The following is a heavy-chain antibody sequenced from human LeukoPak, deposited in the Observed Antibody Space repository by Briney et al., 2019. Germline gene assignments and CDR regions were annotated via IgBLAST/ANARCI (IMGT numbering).Heavy chain of an antibody. CDR2: IYVIGTN. D-gene: IGHD1-26*01. CDR1: GGSISSGGYY. J-gene: IGHJ4*02. CDR3: ARQVGATTLIDS. Sequence: SETLSLTCTVSGGSISSGGYYWSWIRQPPGKGLEWIGSIYVIGTNYYNPSLKSRVTLSVDTSKNQLSLNLSSVTAADTALYYCARQVGATTLIDSWGQGTLVTVSS. V-gene: IGHV4-39*01.